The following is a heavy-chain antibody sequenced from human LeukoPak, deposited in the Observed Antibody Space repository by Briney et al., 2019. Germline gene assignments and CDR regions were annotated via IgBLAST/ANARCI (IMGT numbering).Heavy chain of an antibody. V-gene: IGHV1-2*02. Sequence: ASVTVSCKASVYTFTGYYMHWVRQAPGQGLEWMGWINPNSGGINYAQKFQGRVAMTRDTSISTAYMELSRLRSDDTAVYYCARARVRYSSGWYSWFDPWGQGTLVTVSS. J-gene: IGHJ5*02. CDR2: INPNSGGI. CDR1: VYTFTGYY. D-gene: IGHD6-19*01. CDR3: ARARVRYSSGWYSWFDP.